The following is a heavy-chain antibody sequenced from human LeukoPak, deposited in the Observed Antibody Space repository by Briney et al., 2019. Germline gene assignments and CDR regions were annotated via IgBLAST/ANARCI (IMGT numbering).Heavy chain of an antibody. V-gene: IGHV3-23*01. CDR3: AKDYYDSSGYYYVGAFDI. D-gene: IGHD3-22*01. J-gene: IGHJ3*02. CDR1: GFTFSSYW. CDR2: ISGSGGST. Sequence: GGSLRLSCAASGFTFSSYWMSWVRQAPGKGLEWVSAISGSGGSTYYADSVKGRFTISRDNSKNTLYLQMNSLRAEDTAVYYCAKDYYDSSGYYYVGAFDIWGQGTMVTVSS.